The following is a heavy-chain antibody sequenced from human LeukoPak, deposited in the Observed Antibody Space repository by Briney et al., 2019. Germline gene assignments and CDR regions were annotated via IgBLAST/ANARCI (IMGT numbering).Heavy chain of an antibody. CDR2: ISGYNGDT. CDR3: ARAGATVTSHFDC. V-gene: IGHV1-18*01. CDR1: GYTFTTYG. D-gene: IGHD4-17*01. Sequence: ASVKVSCKASGYTFTTYGISWVRQAPGQGLEWMGWISGYNGDTNYAQKLQGRVTMTTDTSTSTAYMELRSLRSDDTAVYYCARAGATVTSHFDCWGQGTLVTVSS. J-gene: IGHJ4*02.